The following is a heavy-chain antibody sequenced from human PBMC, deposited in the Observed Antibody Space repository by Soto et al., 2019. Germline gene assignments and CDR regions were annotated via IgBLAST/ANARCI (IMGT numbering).Heavy chain of an antibody. CDR1: GDSLKNHY. CDR3: ARSAMVTVDYFDF. D-gene: IGHD5-18*01. Sequence: SETLSLTCSVSGDSLKNHYWAWIRHSPGKGLEWIGNIYDSGSTNYSPALKSRVSMSVDTSKNLFSLKMNSVTAADTAVYYCARSAMVTVDYFDFCAQRTVVTVSS. V-gene: IGHV4-59*11. CDR2: IYDSGST. J-gene: IGHJ4*02.